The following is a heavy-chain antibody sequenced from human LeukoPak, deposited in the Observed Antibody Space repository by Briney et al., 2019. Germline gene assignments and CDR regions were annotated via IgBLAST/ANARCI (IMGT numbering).Heavy chain of an antibody. D-gene: IGHD3-10*01. J-gene: IGHJ4*02. CDR2: ISSSSSYI. CDR1: GFTFSSYS. Sequence: PGGSLGLSCAASGFTFSSYSMNWVRQAPGKGLEWVSSISSSSSYIYYADSVKGRFTISRDNAKNSLYLQMNSLRAEDTAVYYCARDTMVRGVWNYWGQGTLVTVSS. V-gene: IGHV3-21*01. CDR3: ARDTMVRGVWNY.